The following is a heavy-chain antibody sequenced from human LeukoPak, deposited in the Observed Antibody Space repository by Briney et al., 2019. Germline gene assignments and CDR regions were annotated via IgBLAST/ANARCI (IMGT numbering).Heavy chain of an antibody. CDR2: FDPEDGET. CDR3: ATGRMYPNWLSFDY. V-gene: IGHV1-24*01. D-gene: IGHD3-9*01. CDR1: GYTLTELS. Sequence: ASVKVSCKVPGYTLTELSMHWVRQSPGKGLEWMGGFDPEDGETIYAQKFQGRVTMTEDTSTDTAYMELSSLRSEDTAVYYCATGRMYPNWLSFDYWGQGTLVTVSS. J-gene: IGHJ4*01.